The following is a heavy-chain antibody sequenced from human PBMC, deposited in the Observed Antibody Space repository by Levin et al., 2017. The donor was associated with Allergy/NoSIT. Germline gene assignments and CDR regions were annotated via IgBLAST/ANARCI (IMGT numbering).Heavy chain of an antibody. CDR1: GFAFSDYY. D-gene: IGHD5-12*01. CDR3: ARDRAGSGYDSYYFDY. CDR2: ISSSSSYT. V-gene: IGHV3-11*05. Sequence: GGSLRLSCAASGFAFSDYYMSWIRQAPGKGLEWVSYISSSSSYTNYADSVKGRFTISRDNAKNSLYLQMNSLRAEDTAVYYCARDRAGSGYDSYYFDYWGQGTLVTVSS. J-gene: IGHJ4*02.